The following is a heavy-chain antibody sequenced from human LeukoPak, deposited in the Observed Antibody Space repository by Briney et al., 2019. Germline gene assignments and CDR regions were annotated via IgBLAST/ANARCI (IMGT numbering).Heavy chain of an antibody. V-gene: IGHV3-21*01. CDR3: ARDRAPAGTVWFGP. CDR1: GFTFSSYA. D-gene: IGHD6-13*01. J-gene: IGHJ5*02. Sequence: SGGSLGLSCAASGFTFSSYAMNWVRQAPGKGLEWVSSITSSSSYIYYADFVKGRFTILRDHPKNSLYLQMNSLRDEDTAVYYCARDRAPAGTVWFGPWGQGPLVTVSS. CDR2: ITSSSSYI.